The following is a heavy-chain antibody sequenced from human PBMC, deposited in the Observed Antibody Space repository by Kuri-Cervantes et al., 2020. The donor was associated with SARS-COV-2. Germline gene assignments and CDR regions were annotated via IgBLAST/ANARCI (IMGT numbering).Heavy chain of an antibody. CDR3: ARDHDYKDQYYYYHYMDV. V-gene: IGHV7-4-1*02. J-gene: IGHJ6*03. CDR1: GYTFTSYA. Sequence: ASVKVSCKASGYTFTSYAMNWVRQAPGQGLEWMGCINTNTGNPTYAQGFTGRFVFSLETSVSTAYLQISSLKAEDTAVYYCARDHDYKDQYYYYHYMDVWGKGTTVTVSS. D-gene: IGHD4-11*01. CDR2: INTNTGNP.